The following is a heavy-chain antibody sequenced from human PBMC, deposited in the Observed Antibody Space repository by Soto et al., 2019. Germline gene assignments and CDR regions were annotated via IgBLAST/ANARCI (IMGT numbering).Heavy chain of an antibody. CDR1: GYPFTSYD. V-gene: IGHV1-8*01. CDR2: MNPNSGNT. CDR3: ARQTPPYDYVWGSYRYVSDV. J-gene: IGHJ6*02. D-gene: IGHD3-16*02. Sequence: XAVKVACKASGYPFTSYDINWVRQATGQGLEWMGWMNPNSGNTGYAQKFQCRVTMTRNTSISTAYMELSSLRSEDTAVYYCARQTPPYDYVWGSYRYVSDVWGQGTTVTVSS.